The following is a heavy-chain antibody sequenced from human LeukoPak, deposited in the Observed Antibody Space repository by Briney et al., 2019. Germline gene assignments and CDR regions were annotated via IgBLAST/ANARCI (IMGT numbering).Heavy chain of an antibody. D-gene: IGHD1-7*01. J-gene: IGHJ4*02. CDR1: GFTFSTYW. CDR2: ITADGSKN. V-gene: IGHV3-74*01. Sequence: GGSLRLSCAASGFTFSTYWMYWVRHAPEQGLVWVARITADGSKNYADSVKDRFTISRDNAKNTLYLQMNSLRVEDTAMYYCVRGGVELYWGQGTLVTVSS. CDR3: VRGGVELY.